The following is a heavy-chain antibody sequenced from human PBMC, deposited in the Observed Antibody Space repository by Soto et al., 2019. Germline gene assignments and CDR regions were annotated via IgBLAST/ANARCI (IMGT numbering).Heavy chain of an antibody. D-gene: IGHD1-26*01. CDR1: GFTFSDYY. V-gene: IGHV3-72*01. J-gene: IGHJ4*02. Sequence: EVQLVESGGGLVQPGGSLRLSCAVSGFTFSDYYMDWVRQAPGKGLEWVGRIKNKGNSYATEYAASVKGRFTISRDDSKKSLYTQMNSLKTEDTAVYFCTRDIHGSGSFDYWGQGTLVTVSP. CDR3: TRDIHGSGSFDY. CDR2: IKNKGNSYAT.